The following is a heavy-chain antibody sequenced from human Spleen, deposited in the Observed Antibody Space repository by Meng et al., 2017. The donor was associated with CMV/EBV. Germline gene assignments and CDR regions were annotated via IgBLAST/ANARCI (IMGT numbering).Heavy chain of an antibody. Sequence: KISCAASGYTFTSYYMHWVRQAPGQGLEWMGGIIPILGIANYAQKFQGRVTITADKSTSTAYMELSSLRSEDTAVYYCAVGYCSSTSCYLDYWGQGTLVTVSS. D-gene: IGHD2-2*01. CDR2: IIPILGIA. V-gene: IGHV1-69*10. CDR3: AVGYCSSTSCYLDY. CDR1: GYTFTSYY. J-gene: IGHJ4*02.